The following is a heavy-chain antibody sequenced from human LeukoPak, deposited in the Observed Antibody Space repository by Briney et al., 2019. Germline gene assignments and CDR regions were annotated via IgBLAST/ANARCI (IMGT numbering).Heavy chain of an antibody. V-gene: IGHV3-21*04. J-gene: IGHJ4*02. D-gene: IGHD6-13*01. CDR3: ARVIRAAPGKGYFDY. Sequence: PGGSLRLSCAASGFTFSSYSMNWVRQAPGKGLEWVSSISSSSSYIYYADSVKGRFTISRDSSKNTLYLQMNSLRAEDTAIYYCARVIRAAPGKGYFDYWGQGTLVNVSS. CDR2: ISSSSSYI. CDR1: GFTFSSYS.